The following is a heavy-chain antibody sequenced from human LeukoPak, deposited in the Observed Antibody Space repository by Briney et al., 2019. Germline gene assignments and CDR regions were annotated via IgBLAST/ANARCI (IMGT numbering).Heavy chain of an antibody. CDR1: GYTFTSYD. CDR3: ARVPTPSLNWFDP. Sequence: ASVKVSCKASGYTFTSYDINWVRQATGQGLEWMGWMNPNSGNTGYAQKFQGRVTMTRNTSISTAYMELTSLRSEDTAEYYCARVPTPSLNWFDPWGQGTLVTVSS. CDR2: MNPNSGNT. V-gene: IGHV1-8*01. J-gene: IGHJ5*02.